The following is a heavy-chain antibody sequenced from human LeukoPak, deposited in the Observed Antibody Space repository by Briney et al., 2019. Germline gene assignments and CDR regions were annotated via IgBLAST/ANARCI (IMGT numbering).Heavy chain of an antibody. CDR2: NYYNGST. CDR1: VGFIRSRDYY. Sequence: SETVSLTRTVCVGFIRSRDYYGSWIRQPPGKGLECIGYNYYNGSTYHNPPLKSRVTMSGDTSKSQFYLKLSSVTAADTAVYYCARGVYYYGSGRFDPWGQGTLVTVSS. V-gene: IGHV4-30-4*01. J-gene: IGHJ5*02. CDR3: ARGVYYYGSGRFDP. D-gene: IGHD3-10*01.